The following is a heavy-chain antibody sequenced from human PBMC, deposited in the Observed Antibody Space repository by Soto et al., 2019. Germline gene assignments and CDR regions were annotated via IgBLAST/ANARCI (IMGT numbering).Heavy chain of an antibody. Sequence: GSLRLSCAASGFTFSSYWMHWVRQAPGKGLVWVSRINSDGSSTSYADSVKGRFTIPRDNAKNTLYLQMNSLRAEDTAVYYCARVLVYYDFWSGPFDYWGQATLVTVSS. J-gene: IGHJ4*02. CDR2: INSDGSST. CDR1: GFTFSSYW. CDR3: ARVLVYYDFWSGPFDY. D-gene: IGHD3-3*01. V-gene: IGHV3-74*01.